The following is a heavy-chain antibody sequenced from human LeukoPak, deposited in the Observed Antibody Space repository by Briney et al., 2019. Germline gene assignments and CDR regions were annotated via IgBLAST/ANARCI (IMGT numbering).Heavy chain of an antibody. CDR1: GGSFSGYY. CDR2: INHSGST. D-gene: IGHD6-13*01. CDR3: ARGRGSSWRETQV. J-gene: IGHJ4*02. Sequence: SETLSLTCAVYGGSFSGYYWSWIRRPPGKGLEWIGEINHSGSTNYNPSLKSRVTISVDTSKNQFSLKLSSVTAADTAVYYCARGRGSSWRETQVWGQGTLVTVSS. V-gene: IGHV4-34*01.